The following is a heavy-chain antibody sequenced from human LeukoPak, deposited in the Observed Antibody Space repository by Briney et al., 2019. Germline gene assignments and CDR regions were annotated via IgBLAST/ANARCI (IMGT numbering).Heavy chain of an antibody. V-gene: IGHV3-7*01. D-gene: IGHD6-13*01. Sequence: GGSLRLSCAASGFTFNNYWMTWVRQAPGMGLEWVANIKQDGSEKYYVDSVKGRFTISRDNAKNSLYLQMNSLRAEDTAVYYCARKFSSSWYKFAFDIWGQRTMVTVSS. J-gene: IGHJ3*02. CDR3: ARKFSSSWYKFAFDI. CDR2: IKQDGSEK. CDR1: GFTFNNYW.